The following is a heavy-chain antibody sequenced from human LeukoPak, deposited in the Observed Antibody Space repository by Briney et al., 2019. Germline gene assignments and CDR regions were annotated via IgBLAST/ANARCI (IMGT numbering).Heavy chain of an antibody. CDR3: ARHAGTMVPGTVNYSDY. CDR1: GGSISSGDYY. V-gene: IGHV4-30-4*01. D-gene: IGHD3-10*01. Sequence: SETLSLTCTVSGGSISSGDYYWSWTRQPPGKGLEWIGYIYYSGSIYYDPSLKSRVTISVDTSKNQFSLKLSSVTAADTAVYYCARHAGTMVPGTVNYSDYWGQGTLVTVSS. J-gene: IGHJ4*02. CDR2: IYYSGSI.